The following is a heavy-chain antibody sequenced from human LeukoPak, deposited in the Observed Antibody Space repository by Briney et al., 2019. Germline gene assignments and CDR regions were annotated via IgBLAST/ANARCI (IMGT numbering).Heavy chain of an antibody. V-gene: IGHV1-18*01. CDR2: ISADNGNT. J-gene: IGHJ4*02. D-gene: IGHD3-9*01. Sequence: GASVKVSCKASGYTVTNYGISWVRQAPGQGLEWMGWISADNGNTYYTQNFQGRVSMTTDTSTSTAYMEVRSLRSDDTAVFYCARVDILTGYYFFDSWGQGTLVTVSS. CDR3: ARVDILTGYYFFDS. CDR1: GYTVTNYG.